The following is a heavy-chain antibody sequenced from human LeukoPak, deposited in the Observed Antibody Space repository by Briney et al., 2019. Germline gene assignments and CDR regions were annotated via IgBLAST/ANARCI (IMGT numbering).Heavy chain of an antibody. CDR2: IKQDGSEK. CDR3: ARDRIYDSNKQGWFDP. Sequence: PGGSLRLSCAASGFTFSSYWMSWVRQAPGKGLEWVANIKQDGSEKYYVDSVKGRFTISRDNAKNTLYLQMNSLRAEDTAVYYCARDRIYDSNKQGWFDPWGQGTLVTVSS. V-gene: IGHV3-7*01. D-gene: IGHD3-22*01. CDR1: GFTFSSYW. J-gene: IGHJ5*02.